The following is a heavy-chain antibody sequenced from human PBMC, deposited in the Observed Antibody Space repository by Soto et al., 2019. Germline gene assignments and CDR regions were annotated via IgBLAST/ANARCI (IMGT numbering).Heavy chain of an antibody. CDR1: GYTFTSYG. J-gene: IGHJ4*01. V-gene: IGHV1-69*13. D-gene: IGHD3-9*01. CDR3: ARVQGYFDCLQYPNPPGSYYFDY. Sequence: ASVKVSWKASGYTFTSYGISWVRQAPGQGLEWMGGIIPIFGTANYAQKFQGRVTITADESTSTAYMELSSLRSEDTAVYYCARVQGYFDCLQYPNPPGSYYFDYWGHGTLGTVS. CDR2: IIPIFGTA.